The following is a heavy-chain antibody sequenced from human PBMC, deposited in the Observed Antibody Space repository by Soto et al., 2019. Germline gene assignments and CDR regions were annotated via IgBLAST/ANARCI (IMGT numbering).Heavy chain of an antibody. CDR1: GYTFTGYY. Sequence: GASVKVSCKASGYTFTGYYMHWVRQAPGQGLEWMGWINPNSGGTNYAQKFQGRVTMTRDTSISTAYMELSRLRSDDTAVYYCARLSRWLVRSLDPDYWGQGTLVTVSS. CDR3: ARLSRWLVRSLDPDY. J-gene: IGHJ4*02. V-gene: IGHV1-2*02. D-gene: IGHD6-19*01. CDR2: INPNSGGT.